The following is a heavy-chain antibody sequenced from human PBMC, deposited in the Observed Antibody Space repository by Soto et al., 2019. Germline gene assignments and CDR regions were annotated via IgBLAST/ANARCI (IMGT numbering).Heavy chain of an antibody. CDR2: ISSSSSSYT. Sequence: PGGSLRLSCAASGFTFSDYYMSWIRQAPGKGLEWVSYISSSSSSYTDYADSVKGRFTISRDNAKNSLYLQMNSLRAEDTAVYYCARARGATTLHYFDYWGQGTLVTVSS. V-gene: IGHV3-11*06. D-gene: IGHD1-26*01. CDR3: ARARGATTLHYFDY. J-gene: IGHJ4*02. CDR1: GFTFSDYY.